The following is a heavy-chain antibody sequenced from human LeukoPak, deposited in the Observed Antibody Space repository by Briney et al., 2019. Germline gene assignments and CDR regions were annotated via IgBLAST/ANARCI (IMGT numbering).Heavy chain of an antibody. V-gene: IGHV1-46*01. D-gene: IGHD3-10*01. CDR2: INPSGGST. CDR3: ARSPRGYYGSGSYNYWFDP. CDR1: GYTFTTYY. Sequence: ASVKVSCKASGYTFTTYYVHWVRQAPGQGLEWMGIINPSGGSTTYAQKFRGRLTMTRDMSTSTVYMELSRLRSDDTAVYYCARSPRGYYGSGSYNYWFDPWGQGTLVTVSS. J-gene: IGHJ5*02.